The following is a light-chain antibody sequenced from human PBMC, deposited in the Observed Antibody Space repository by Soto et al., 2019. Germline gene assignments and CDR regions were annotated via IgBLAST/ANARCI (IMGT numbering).Light chain of an antibody. V-gene: IGLV1-44*01. CDR2: SNN. Sequence: QSVLTQPPSASGTPGQRVTISCSGSGSNIGSNTVDWYQQLPGTAPKLLIYSNNQRPSGVPDRFSGSKSGDTASLTISGLQAEDEADYYCISYIPSTTTHGVFGGGTKLTVL. CDR3: ISYIPSTTTHGV. CDR1: GSNIGSNT. J-gene: IGLJ3*02.